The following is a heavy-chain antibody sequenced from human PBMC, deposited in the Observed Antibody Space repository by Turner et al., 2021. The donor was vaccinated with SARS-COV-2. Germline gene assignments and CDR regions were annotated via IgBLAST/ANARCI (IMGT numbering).Heavy chain of an antibody. Sequence: EVQLVESGGGLVQPGGSLRLSCAASGLSFSNYWMHWVRQAPGKGLVWVSRINGDGSSTTYADSVKGRFTISRDNTNNALYLQMNSLRAEDTAVYYCAKRENGLGVWGQGTTVTVSS. V-gene: IGHV3-74*01. CDR2: INGDGSST. CDR3: AKRENGLGV. J-gene: IGHJ6*02. CDR1: GLSFSNYW.